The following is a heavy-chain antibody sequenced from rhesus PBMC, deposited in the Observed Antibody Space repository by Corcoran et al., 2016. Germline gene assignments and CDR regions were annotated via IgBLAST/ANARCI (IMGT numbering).Heavy chain of an antibody. CDR3: ARDSWNYNGRFDV. CDR1: GGSFSGYW. CDR2: IRSGGSK. Sequence: QVQLQESGPGLVKPPETLSLTCAVSGGSFSGYWWGWIRQPPGKGLEWIGHIRSGGSKYLNPSLKSRGTLSVDTSKNQVSLKRSAVTAADTAVYYCARDSWNYNGRFDVWGPGVLVTVSS. D-gene: IGHD1-1-1*01. V-gene: IGHV4S14*01. J-gene: IGHJ5-1*01.